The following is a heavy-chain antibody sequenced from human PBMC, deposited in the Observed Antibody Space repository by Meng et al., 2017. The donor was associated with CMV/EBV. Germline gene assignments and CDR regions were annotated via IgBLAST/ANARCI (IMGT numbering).Heavy chain of an antibody. CDR3: ARGGNWFDP. CDR1: GGSFSGNY. J-gene: IGHJ5*02. CDR2: INHSGST. V-gene: IGHV4-34*01. Sequence: QAQLQHGGEGLLNPSGALSLHWAVYGGSFSGNYGSWIRQHPGKGLEWIGEINHSGSTNYNPSLKSRVTISVDTSKNQFSLKLSSVTAADTAVYYCARGGNWFDPWGQGTLVTVSS.